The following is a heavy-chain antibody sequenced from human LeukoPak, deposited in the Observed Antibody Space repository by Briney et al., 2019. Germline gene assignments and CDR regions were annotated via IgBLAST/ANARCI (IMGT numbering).Heavy chain of an antibody. Sequence: SETLSLTCAVSGGSISYYYWSWIRQSPGKGLEWIGYIYYSGTTNYNPSLKSRVTISVDTSKNQFSLQLRSVTAADTAVYYCAREDPQTTVPEGMDVWGQGTTVTASS. J-gene: IGHJ6*01. CDR1: GGSISYYY. CDR3: AREDPQTTVPEGMDV. V-gene: IGHV4-59*01. D-gene: IGHD4-17*01. CDR2: IYYSGTT.